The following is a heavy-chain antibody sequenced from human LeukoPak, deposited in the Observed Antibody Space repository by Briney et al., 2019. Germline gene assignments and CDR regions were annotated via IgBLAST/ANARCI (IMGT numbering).Heavy chain of an antibody. J-gene: IGHJ4*02. CDR1: GFTFSSYW. V-gene: IGHV3-7*01. CDR2: IKQDGSEE. Sequence: PGGSLRLSCAASGFTFSSYWMSWVRQAPGKGLEWVANIKQDGSEENYVDSVKGRFTISRDNAKNSLYLQMNSLRAEDTAVYYCARARYSSGWYSDYWGQGTLVTVSS. CDR3: ARARYSSGWYSDY. D-gene: IGHD6-19*01.